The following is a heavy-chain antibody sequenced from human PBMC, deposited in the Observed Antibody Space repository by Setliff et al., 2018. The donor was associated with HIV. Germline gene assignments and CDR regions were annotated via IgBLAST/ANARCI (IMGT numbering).Heavy chain of an antibody. J-gene: IGHJ2*01. V-gene: IGHV3-21*01. CDR1: GFAFSPYS. D-gene: IGHD3-22*01. CDR2: ISSSSKYI. Sequence: GESLKISCAASGFAFSPYSMNWVRQAPGKGLEWVASISSSSKYIYEADSVKGRFTISRDNAKNSLYLQMDSLRAEDTAVYFCATAYESNGYDYYFDLWGRGTLVTVSS. CDR3: ATAYESNGYDYYFDL.